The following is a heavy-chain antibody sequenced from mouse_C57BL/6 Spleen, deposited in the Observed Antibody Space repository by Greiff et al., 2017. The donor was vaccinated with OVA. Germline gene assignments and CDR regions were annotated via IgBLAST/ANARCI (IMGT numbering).Heavy chain of an antibody. Sequence: EVKLMESGGGLVKPGGSLKLSCPASGFTFSGYTMPWVRQPPEKRLEWVASISGGGGNTYYPASVKGRFTISRDNAKNTLYLQMSSLRSEDTALYYCARRDYGSPFAYWGQGTLVTVSA. CDR2: ISGGGGNT. J-gene: IGHJ3*01. D-gene: IGHD1-1*01. CDR3: ARRDYGSPFAY. CDR1: GFTFSGYT. V-gene: IGHV5-9*01.